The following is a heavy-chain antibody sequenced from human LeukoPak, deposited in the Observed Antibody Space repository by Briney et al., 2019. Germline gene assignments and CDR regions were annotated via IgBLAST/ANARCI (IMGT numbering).Heavy chain of an antibody. J-gene: IGHJ4*02. CDR1: GFTFSSYA. V-gene: IGHV3-23*01. Sequence: GGSLRLSCAASGFTFSSYAMSWVRQAPGKGLEWVSAISGSGGSTYYADSVKGRFTISRDNSKNTLYLQMNSLRAEDTAVYYCAKRSTYYYDSSGYYYVWGQGTLVTVSS. CDR2: ISGSGGST. D-gene: IGHD3-22*01. CDR3: AKRSTYYYDSSGYYYV.